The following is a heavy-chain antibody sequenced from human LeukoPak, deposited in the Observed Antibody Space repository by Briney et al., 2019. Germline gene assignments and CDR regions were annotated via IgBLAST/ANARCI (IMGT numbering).Heavy chain of an antibody. Sequence: GGSLRLSCVASGFTFSSYSVNWVRQAPGKGLEWVSSIGSSSSYSYYADSVKGRFTISRDNAKNALYLQMNRLRAEGTAVYHCARGHDWFDPGGQGTLVTVS. V-gene: IGHV3-21*01. CDR2: IGSSSSYS. CDR1: GFTFSSYS. J-gene: IGHJ5*02. CDR3: ARGHDWFDP.